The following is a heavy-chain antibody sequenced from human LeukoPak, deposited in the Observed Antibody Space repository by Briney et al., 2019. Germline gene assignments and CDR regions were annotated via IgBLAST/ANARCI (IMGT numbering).Heavy chain of an antibody. Sequence: QPGGSLRLSCAASGFTFSGYDMHWVRQAPGKGLEWVAFIRYDGTNKYYTDSVKGRFTISRDNSKNTLYLQMNSRRPEDTAGYSCAKASAIDYWGQGTLVTVSS. CDR1: GFTFSGYD. CDR3: AKASAIDY. CDR2: IRYDGTNK. J-gene: IGHJ4*02. V-gene: IGHV3-30*02.